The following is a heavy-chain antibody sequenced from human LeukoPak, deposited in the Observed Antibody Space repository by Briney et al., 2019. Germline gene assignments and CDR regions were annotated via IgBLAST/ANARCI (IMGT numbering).Heavy chain of an antibody. V-gene: IGHV3-7*01. Sequence: GGSLRLSCAASGFTFSSYWMSWVRQAPGKGLEWVANIKQDGSEKYYVDSVKGRFTISRDNAKNSLYLQMNSLRAEDTAVYYCASLGGVDTAMVVYYPPDYFDYWGQGTLVTVSS. D-gene: IGHD5-18*01. CDR3: ASLGGVDTAMVVYYPPDYFDY. CDR1: GFTFSSYW. CDR2: IKQDGSEK. J-gene: IGHJ4*02.